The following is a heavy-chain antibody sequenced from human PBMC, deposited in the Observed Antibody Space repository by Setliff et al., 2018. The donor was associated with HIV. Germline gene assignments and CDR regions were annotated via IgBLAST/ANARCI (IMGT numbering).Heavy chain of an antibody. Sequence: GGSLRLSCAASGFTFSDYPMNWVRQAPGGGLEWVSSISSSGSYIYYAGSLKGRFTISRDDSKNTAFLQMNSLKSEDTAVYYCTGWGSGWPQNYWGQGTLVTVSS. D-gene: IGHD6-19*01. CDR1: GFTFSDYP. CDR3: TGWGSGWPQNY. CDR2: ISSSGSYI. J-gene: IGHJ4*02. V-gene: IGHV3-21*04.